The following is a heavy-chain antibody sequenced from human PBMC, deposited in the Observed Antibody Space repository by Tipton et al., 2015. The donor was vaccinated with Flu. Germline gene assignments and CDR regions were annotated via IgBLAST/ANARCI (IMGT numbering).Heavy chain of an antibody. J-gene: IGHJ6*03. CDR3: ARRNNYYYYYMDV. V-gene: IGHV4-59*08. Sequence: TLSLTCPVSGGSISSHYWSWVRQPPGKGLEWIGYIYSSGTTHSSGTTYYNPSLKNRVTISVDTSKNQFSLRLTSVTAADTAVYYCARRNNYYYYYMDVWGKGTTVTVSS. CDR2: IYSSGTT. CDR1: GGSISSHY.